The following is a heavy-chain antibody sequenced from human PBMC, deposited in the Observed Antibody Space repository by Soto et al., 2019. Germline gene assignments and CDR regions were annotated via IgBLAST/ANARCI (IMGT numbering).Heavy chain of an antibody. D-gene: IGHD4-17*01. V-gene: IGHV1-46*01. CDR2: INPSGGST. Sequence: ASVKVSCKASGYTLTSYYMHWVRQAPGQGLEWMGIINPSGGSTSYAQKFQGRVTMTRDTSTSTVYMELSSLRSEDTAVYYCAREGRGDYNYYYYAMDVWGQGTTVTVSS. CDR1: GYTLTSYY. J-gene: IGHJ6*02. CDR3: AREGRGDYNYYYYAMDV.